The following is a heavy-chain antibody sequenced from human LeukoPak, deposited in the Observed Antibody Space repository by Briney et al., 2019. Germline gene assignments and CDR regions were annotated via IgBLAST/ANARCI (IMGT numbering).Heavy chain of an antibody. V-gene: IGHV3-30*02. D-gene: IGHD6-13*01. CDR1: GFTFSSHG. J-gene: IGHJ6*02. CDR2: ISYDGSNK. CDR3: ARGGAAGIYGMDV. Sequence: GGSLRRSCAASGFTFSSHGMHWVRQAPGKGLEWVTFISYDGSNKGYADSVKGRFTISRDNSKNTLYLQVDSLRPEDTAVYYCARGGAAGIYGMDVWGQGAIMTVTS.